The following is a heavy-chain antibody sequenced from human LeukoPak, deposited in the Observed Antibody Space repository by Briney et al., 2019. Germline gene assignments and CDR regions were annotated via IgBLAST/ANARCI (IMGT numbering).Heavy chain of an antibody. CDR3: ARDGGSSWPLAFDI. CDR2: ISSSGSTI. CDR1: GFTFSDYY. V-gene: IGHV3-11*01. D-gene: IGHD6-13*01. J-gene: IGHJ3*02. Sequence: GGSLILSCAASGFTFSDYYMSWIRQAPGKGLEWVSYISSSGSTIYYADSVKGRFTTSRDNAKNSLYLQMNSLRAEDTAVYYCARDGGSSWPLAFDIWGQGTMVTVSS.